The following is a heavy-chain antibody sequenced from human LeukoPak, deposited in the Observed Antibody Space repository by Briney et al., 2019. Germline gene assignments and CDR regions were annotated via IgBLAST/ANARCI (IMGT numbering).Heavy chain of an antibody. J-gene: IGHJ4*02. V-gene: IGHV3-21*01. D-gene: IGHD2-15*01. CDR2: ISSSSSYI. CDR3: ARGAYCSGGSCYEEFDY. Sequence: PGGSLRLSCAASGFTFSSYSMNWVRQAPRKGLEWVSSISSSSSYIYYADSVKGRFTISRDNARNSLYLQMNSLRAEDTAVYYCARGAYCSGGSCYEEFDYWGQGTLVTVSS. CDR1: GFTFSSYS.